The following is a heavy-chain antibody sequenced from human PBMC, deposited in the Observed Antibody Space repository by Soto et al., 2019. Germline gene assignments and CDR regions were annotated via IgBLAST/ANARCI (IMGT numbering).Heavy chain of an antibody. D-gene: IGHD3-3*01. CDR1: GGSISSYY. J-gene: IGHJ4*02. V-gene: IGHV4-59*01. Sequence: SETLSLTCTVFGGSISSYYWSWIRQPPGKGLEWIGYIYYSGSTNYNPSLKSRVTISVDTSKNQFSLKLSSVTAADTAVYYCARDINDFWSGRGGYFDYWGQGTLVTVSS. CDR2: IYYSGST. CDR3: ARDINDFWSGRGGYFDY.